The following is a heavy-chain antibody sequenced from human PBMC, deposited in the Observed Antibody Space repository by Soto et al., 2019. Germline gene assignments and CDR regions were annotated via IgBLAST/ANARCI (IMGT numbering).Heavy chain of an antibody. CDR1: GFTFSNYG. CDR3: ASALVGASDSYGLDV. J-gene: IGHJ6*02. V-gene: IGHV3-33*01. D-gene: IGHD1-26*01. Sequence: QVQLVESGGGVVQPGRSLRLSCAASGFTFSNYGMHWVRQAPGKGLEWVAIIWHDGNNKYYADSVRGRFIISRDNSKNRLYLQMNSLRAEDTAVYYCASALVGASDSYGLDVWGQGTRSPSP. CDR2: IWHDGNNK.